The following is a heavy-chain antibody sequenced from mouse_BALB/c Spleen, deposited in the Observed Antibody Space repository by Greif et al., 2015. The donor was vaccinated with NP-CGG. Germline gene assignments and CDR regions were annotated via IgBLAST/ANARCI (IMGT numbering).Heavy chain of an antibody. CDR1: GYSFTSYY. Sequence: LVESGPELVKPGASVKISCKASGYSFTSYYIHWVKQRPGQGLEWIGWIFPGSGNTKYNEKFKGKATLTADTFSSTAYMQLSSLTSEDSAVYFCARSITTGFAYWGQGTLVTVSA. CDR3: ARSITTGFAY. D-gene: IGHD2-4*01. V-gene: IGHV1-66*01. J-gene: IGHJ3*01. CDR2: IFPGSGNT.